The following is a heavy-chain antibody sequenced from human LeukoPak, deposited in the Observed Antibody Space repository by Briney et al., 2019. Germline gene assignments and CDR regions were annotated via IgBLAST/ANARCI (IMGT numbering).Heavy chain of an antibody. Sequence: SESLSLTCTVSGVSISSYYWSWIRQPPGKGLEWIGYIYYSGSTNYNPSLKSRVTISVDTSKNQCSLKLSSVTAADTAVYYCARRPGQQHYFDYWGQGTLVTVSS. V-gene: IGHV4-59*08. CDR1: GVSISSYY. D-gene: IGHD6-13*01. J-gene: IGHJ4*02. CDR2: IYYSGST. CDR3: ARRPGQQHYFDY.